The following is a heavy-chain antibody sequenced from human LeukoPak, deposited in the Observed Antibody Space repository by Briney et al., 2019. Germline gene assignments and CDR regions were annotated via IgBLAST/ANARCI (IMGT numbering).Heavy chain of an antibody. CDR1: GFTFSSYS. CDR3: AGTYYYDSSGYYYSFSPYYFDY. V-gene: IGHV3-21*01. CDR2: ISSSSSYI. J-gene: IGHJ4*02. Sequence: GGSLRLSCAASGFTFSSYSMNWVRQAPGKGLEWVSSISSSSSYICYADSVKGRFTISRDNAKNSLYLQMNSLRAEDTAVYYCAGTYYYDSSGYYYSFSPYYFDYWGQGTLVTVSS. D-gene: IGHD3-22*01.